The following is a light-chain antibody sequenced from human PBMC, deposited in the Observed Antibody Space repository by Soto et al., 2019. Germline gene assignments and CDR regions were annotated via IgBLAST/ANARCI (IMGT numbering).Light chain of an antibody. CDR1: RSDVGGYNY. V-gene: IGLV2-14*03. Sequence: QSVLTQPASVSGSPGQSITISCTGTRSDVGGYNYVSWYQQHPGKAPKLMIYDVSNRPSGVSNRFSGSKSGNTASLTISGLQAEDEADYYCSSYSSRNTHVFGTGTKVTVL. CDR3: SSYSSRNTHV. CDR2: DVS. J-gene: IGLJ1*01.